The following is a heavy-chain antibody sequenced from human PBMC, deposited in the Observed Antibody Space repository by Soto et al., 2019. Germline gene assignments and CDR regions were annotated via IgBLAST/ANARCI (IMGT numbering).Heavy chain of an antibody. CDR2: IIPIFGTA. Sequence: QVQLVQSGAEVKKPGSSVKVSCKASGGTFSSYAIIWVRQAPGQGLEWMGGIIPIFGTANYAQKFQDRVTITADESTSTAYMELSSLRSEDTAVYYCATFDYSKGLTAADYWGQGTLVTVSS. CDR1: GGTFSSYA. D-gene: IGHD4-4*01. V-gene: IGHV1-69*01. J-gene: IGHJ4*02. CDR3: ATFDYSKGLTAADY.